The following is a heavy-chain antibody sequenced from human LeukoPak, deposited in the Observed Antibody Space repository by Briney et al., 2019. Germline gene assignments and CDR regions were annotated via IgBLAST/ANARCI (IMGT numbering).Heavy chain of an antibody. Sequence: SETLSLTCTVSGGSVSSGSYYWSWIRQPPGKGLEWIGYIYYSGSTNYNPSLKSRVTISVDTSKNQFSLKLSSVTAADTAVYYCARDSDTHTDYWGQGTLVTVSS. CDR3: ARDSDTHTDY. CDR2: IYYSGST. J-gene: IGHJ4*02. D-gene: IGHD5-18*01. CDR1: GGSVSSGSYY. V-gene: IGHV4-61*01.